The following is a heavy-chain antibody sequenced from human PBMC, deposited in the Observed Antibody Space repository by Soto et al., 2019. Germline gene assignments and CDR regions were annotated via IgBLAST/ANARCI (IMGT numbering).Heavy chain of an antibody. Sequence: GASVKVSCKASGFTFTSSAVQWVRQARGQRLEWIGWIVVGSGNTNYAQKFQERVTITRDMSTSTAYMELSSLRSEDTAVYYSAAVALKRFSPVDFDYWGQGTLVTVSS. V-gene: IGHV1-58*01. D-gene: IGHD3-16*01. J-gene: IGHJ4*02. CDR2: IVVGSGNT. CDR3: AAVALKRFSPVDFDY. CDR1: GFTFTSSA.